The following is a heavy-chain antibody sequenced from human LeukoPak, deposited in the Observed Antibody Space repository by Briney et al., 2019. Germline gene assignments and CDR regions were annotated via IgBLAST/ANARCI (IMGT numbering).Heavy chain of an antibody. CDR3: ARPGSFGSFNP. CDR1: GFTFSSYE. J-gene: IGHJ5*02. D-gene: IGHD3-10*01. V-gene: IGHV3-48*03. CDR2: ISSSGSTI. Sequence: GGSLRLSCAASGFTFSSYEMNWVRQAPGKGLEWVSYISSSGSTIYYADSVKGRFTISRDNAKNSLYPQMNSLRAEDTAVYYRARPGSFGSFNPWGQGTLVTVSS.